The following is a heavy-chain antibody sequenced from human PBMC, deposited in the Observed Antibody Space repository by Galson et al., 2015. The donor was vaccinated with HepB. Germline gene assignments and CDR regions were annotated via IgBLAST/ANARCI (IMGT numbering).Heavy chain of an antibody. CDR1: GFTFSSYS. D-gene: IGHD3-10*01. J-gene: IGHJ6*02. V-gene: IGHV3-48*04. Sequence: SLRLSCAASGFTFSSYSMNWVRQAPGKGLGWVSYISSSSDIRHYADSVKGRFTISRDNAKNSLFLQMSSLRAEDTAVYYCARDRGGSGSYLSYYYGMDVWGPGTTVNVSS. CDR2: ISSSSDIR. CDR3: ARDRGGSGSYLSYYYGMDV.